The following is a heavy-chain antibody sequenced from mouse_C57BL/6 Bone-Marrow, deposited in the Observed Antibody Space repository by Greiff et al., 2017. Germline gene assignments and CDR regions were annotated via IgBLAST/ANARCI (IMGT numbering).Heavy chain of an antibody. CDR2: IYPRSGNT. CDR3: ARRDIYYGYDAVDY. J-gene: IGHJ2*01. V-gene: IGHV1-81*01. Sequence: VKLVESGAELVRPGASVKLSCKASGYTFTSYGISWVKQRTGKGLEWIGEIYPRSGNTYYNEKFKGKAILTADKSSSTAYMELRSLTSEDAAVYFCARRDIYYGYDAVDYWGQGTTLTVSS. CDR1: GYTFTSYG. D-gene: IGHD2-2*01.